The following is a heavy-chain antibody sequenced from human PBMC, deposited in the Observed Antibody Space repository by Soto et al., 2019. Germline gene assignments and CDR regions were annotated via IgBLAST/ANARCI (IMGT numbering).Heavy chain of an antibody. Sequence: EVQLVESGGGLVQPGGSLRLSCAASGFTVSSNYMSWVRQAPGKGLEWVSVIYSGGSTYYADSVKGRFTISRDNSKNTRYLQMDSLRAEATAVYYCARVTSSTVSYYYYYGMDVWGQGTTVTVSS. V-gene: IGHV3-66*01. D-gene: IGHD6-13*01. CDR2: IYSGGST. CDR3: ARVTSSTVSYYYYYGMDV. CDR1: GFTVSSNY. J-gene: IGHJ6*02.